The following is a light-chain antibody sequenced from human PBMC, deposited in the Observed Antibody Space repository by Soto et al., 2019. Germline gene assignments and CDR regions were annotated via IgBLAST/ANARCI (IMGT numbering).Light chain of an antibody. CDR3: ATWDDSQSGPV. Sequence: QSVLTQPPSASGTPGQRITISCSGGSSNIAINYVYWYQQFPGAAPKLLIYRDDQRPSGVPGRFSGSKSGTSASLAISGLRSEDEADYFCATWDDSQSGPVFGGGTKLTVL. V-gene: IGLV1-47*01. J-gene: IGLJ3*02. CDR1: SSNIAINY. CDR2: RDD.